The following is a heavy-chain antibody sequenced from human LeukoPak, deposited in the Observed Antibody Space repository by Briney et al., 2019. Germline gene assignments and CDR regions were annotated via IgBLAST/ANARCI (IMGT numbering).Heavy chain of an antibody. CDR2: IVVGSGNT. CDR1: RLTFSRST. CDR3: AVVVPAAAGFDY. J-gene: IGHJ4*02. V-gene: IGHV1-58*02. D-gene: IGHD2-2*01. Sequence: SVKVSCKASRLTFSRSTMQWVRQARGQRLEWIGWIVVGSGNTNYAQKFQERVTITRDMSTSTVYMELRSLRSEDTAMYYCAVVVPAAAGFDYWGQGTLVTVSS.